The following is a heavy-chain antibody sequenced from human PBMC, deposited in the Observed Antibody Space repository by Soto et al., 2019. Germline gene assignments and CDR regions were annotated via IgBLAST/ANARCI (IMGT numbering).Heavy chain of an antibody. CDR2: ITGSGRDT. D-gene: IGHD2-8*01. V-gene: IGHV3-23*01. CDR1: GFTFRNNV. Sequence: EVQLLESGGGLAQPGGSLRLSCAASGFTFRNNVLSWVRQAPGKGLDWVSGITGSGRDTYYADSVKGRFTISRDNSKKRVFIQMNSLRAEDTALYYCAKNGLDNSPSAIDSWGPGTLVTVSS. CDR3: AKNGLDNSPSAIDS. J-gene: IGHJ4*02.